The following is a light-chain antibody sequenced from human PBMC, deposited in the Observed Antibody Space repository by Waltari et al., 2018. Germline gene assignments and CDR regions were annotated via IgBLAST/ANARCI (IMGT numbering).Light chain of an antibody. CDR3: GTWDSSLSGAV. V-gene: IGLV1-51*02. CDR2: EDT. Sequence: QSVLTQPPSVSAAPGQRVTISGSGGRSHLGNNSESWYRQFPGTAPKLLIYEDTERPSGIPGRFSGSKSGTSATLDITGLQAGDEADYYCGTWDSSLSGAVFGGGTHLTVL. J-gene: IGLJ7*01. CDR1: RSHLGNNS.